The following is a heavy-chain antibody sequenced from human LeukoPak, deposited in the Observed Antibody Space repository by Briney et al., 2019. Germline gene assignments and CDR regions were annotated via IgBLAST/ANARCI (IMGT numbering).Heavy chain of an antibody. Sequence: PSETLSLTCTVSGGSISSYYWSWIRQPPGKGLEWIGYIYYSGSTNYNPSLKSRVTISVDTSKNQFSLKLSSVTAADTAVYYCARSPTYYYDSSGYRFDYWGQGTLVTVSS. V-gene: IGHV4-59*12. J-gene: IGHJ4*02. CDR1: GGSISSYY. D-gene: IGHD3-22*01. CDR3: ARSPTYYYDSSGYRFDY. CDR2: IYYSGST.